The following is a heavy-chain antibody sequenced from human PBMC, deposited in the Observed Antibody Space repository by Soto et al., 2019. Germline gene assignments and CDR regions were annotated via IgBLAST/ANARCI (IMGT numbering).Heavy chain of an antibody. Sequence: ASVKVSCKASGYTFTTYTIQWVRQAPGQSPEWMGWINAGNGKTKYSQRFQGRVTITRDTSATTAYLELSSLRSEDTAVYYCARDPSYYGMDVWGQGTTVTVSS. CDR3: ARDPSYYGMDV. CDR2: INAGNGKT. J-gene: IGHJ6*02. V-gene: IGHV1-3*01. CDR1: GYTFTTYT.